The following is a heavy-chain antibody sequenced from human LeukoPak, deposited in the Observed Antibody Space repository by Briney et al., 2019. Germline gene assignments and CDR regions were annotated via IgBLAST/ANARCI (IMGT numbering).Heavy chain of an antibody. CDR2: ISSSGSTI. CDR1: GFTFNTYF. J-gene: IGHJ3*02. Sequence: TGGSLRLSCAASGFTFNTYFMHWVRQAPGKGLEWVSYISSSGSTIYYADSVKGRFTISRDNAKNSLYLQMNSLRAEDTAVYYCARAYCSGGSCYRGAFDIWGQGTMVTVSS. D-gene: IGHD2-15*01. CDR3: ARAYCSGGSCYRGAFDI. V-gene: IGHV3-48*03.